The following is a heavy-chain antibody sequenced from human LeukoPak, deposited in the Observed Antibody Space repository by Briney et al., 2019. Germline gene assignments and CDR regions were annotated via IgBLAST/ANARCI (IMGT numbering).Heavy chain of an antibody. D-gene: IGHD4-17*01. J-gene: IGHJ5*02. CDR2: IMPLFGTA. CDR1: GGTFNNSA. V-gene: IGHV1-69*05. Sequence: SVKVSCTTSGGTFNNSAISWVRQAPGQGLEWLGGIMPLFGTAGYAQKFQGRVTITKDESTRTVYLELTSLTSDDTAVYYCARDVHGDYGSGWFDPWGQGTLVSVSS. CDR3: ARDVHGDYGSGWFDP.